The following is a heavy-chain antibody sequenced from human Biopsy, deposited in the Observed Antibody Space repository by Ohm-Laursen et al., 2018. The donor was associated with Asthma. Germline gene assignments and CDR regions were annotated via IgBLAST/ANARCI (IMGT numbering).Heavy chain of an antibody. CDR1: GYTFNSAG. CDR2: ISVYNSNT. J-gene: IGHJ6*02. Sequence: SSVKVSCKTSGYTFNSAGITWVRQAPGQGLEWMGWISVYNSNTKVAQKLQDRVTMITDTSTSTAYMELRSLRSDDTAVYFCARAVDYSHYYGIDVWGQGTTVTVS. V-gene: IGHV1-18*01. D-gene: IGHD3-10*01. CDR3: ARAVDYSHYYGIDV.